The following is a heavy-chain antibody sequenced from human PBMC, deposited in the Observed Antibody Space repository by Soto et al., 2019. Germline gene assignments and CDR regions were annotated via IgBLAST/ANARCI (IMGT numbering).Heavy chain of an antibody. V-gene: IGHV4-4*02. CDR2: IYHSGST. J-gene: IGHJ4*02. D-gene: IGHD3-9*01. CDR1: GGSISSSNL. Sequence: QVQLQQSGPGLVKPSGTLSLTCAVSGGSISSSNLWSWVRQTPGKGLEGIGEIYHSGSTNYNPSLESRITISVDKSKNPYSLKLSFVTAADTVVYYCARDIVTGYSTYYFDYWGQGTLVTVSS. CDR3: ARDIVTGYSTYYFDY.